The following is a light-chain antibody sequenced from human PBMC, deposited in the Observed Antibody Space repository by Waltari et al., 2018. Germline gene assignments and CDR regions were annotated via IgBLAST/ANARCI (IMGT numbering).Light chain of an antibody. Sequence: EVVMTQSPATVSVSPGERATLSCRASQSINSYLAWYQQKPGQAPRLLIYGASNRATGIPARFSGSGSGTDFTLTISSLQSEDFAIYYCQQYNKWPLTFGPGTKVHF. CDR2: GAS. CDR1: QSINSY. J-gene: IGKJ3*01. CDR3: QQYNKWPLT. V-gene: IGKV3-15*01.